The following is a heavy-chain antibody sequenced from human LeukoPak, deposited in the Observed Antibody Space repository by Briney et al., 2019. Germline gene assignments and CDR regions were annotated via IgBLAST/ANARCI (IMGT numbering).Heavy chain of an antibody. V-gene: IGHV3-23*01. J-gene: IGHJ4*02. CDR2: FSSSWESP. Sequence: GSLRPPFAAPGFPFNIYAMSWVTPAPGEGLPGVLFFSSSWESPRYVDSVKGRFTITRDNSENTLYLQMHSLRAEDTAVYYCARDRPNYYGSDGHYYRRDGDYWGRGTLVSVSS. D-gene: IGHD3-22*01. CDR3: ARDRPNYYGSDGHYYRRDGDY. CDR1: GFPFNIYA.